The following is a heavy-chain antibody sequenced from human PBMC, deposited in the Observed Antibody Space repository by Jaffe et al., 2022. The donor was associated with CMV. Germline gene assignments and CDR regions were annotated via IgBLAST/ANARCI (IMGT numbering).Heavy chain of an antibody. CDR2: IKQDGNEK. J-gene: IGHJ6*02. V-gene: IGHV3-7*01. CDR3: ARVAYPSGFGEFSQYYYAMDV. CDR1: GFRFSNYW. Sequence: EVQLVESGGGLVQPGRSLRLSCAASGFRFSNYWMAWVRQAPGKGLEWVANIKQDGNEKYYVGSVKGRFTISRDNTKNSLYLQMDNLRAEDTSVYYCARVAYPSGFGEFSQYYYAMDVWGQGTTVTVSS. D-gene: IGHD3-10*01.